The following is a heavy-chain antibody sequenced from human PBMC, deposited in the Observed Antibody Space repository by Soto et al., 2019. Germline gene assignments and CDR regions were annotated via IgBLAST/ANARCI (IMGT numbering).Heavy chain of an antibody. J-gene: IGHJ5*02. CDR1: GGTFSSYT. Sequence: SVKVSCKASGGTFSSYTISWVRQAPGQGLEWMGRIIPILGIANYAQKFQGRVTITADKSTSTAYMELSSLRSEDTAVYYCARSGPQCSGGSCYSQNWFDPWGQGTLVTVSS. CDR2: IIPILGIA. CDR3: ARSGPQCSGGSCYSQNWFDP. V-gene: IGHV1-69*02. D-gene: IGHD2-15*01.